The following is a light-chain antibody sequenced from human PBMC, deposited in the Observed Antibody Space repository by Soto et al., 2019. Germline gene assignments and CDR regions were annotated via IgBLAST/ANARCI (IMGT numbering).Light chain of an antibody. V-gene: IGKV1-5*01. J-gene: IGKJ1*01. CDR3: LQYSSHSWT. CDR1: RSISDW. CDR2: DAS. Sequence: DIQMTRSPSSLPPSVGDRVTITCRASRSISDWLAWYQQKPGKAPELLIFDASNLKSGVSSRFSGSGSGTEFTLTISRLQPDDVATYYCLQYSSHSWTFGQGTKVDIK.